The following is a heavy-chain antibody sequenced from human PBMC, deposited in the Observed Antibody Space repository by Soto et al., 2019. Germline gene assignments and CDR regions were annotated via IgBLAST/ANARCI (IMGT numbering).Heavy chain of an antibody. CDR1: GFTFSSFA. CDR3: ARDPGSSRWYFFDY. V-gene: IGHV3-30-3*01. CDR2: ISYDGNKK. D-gene: IGHD6-13*01. Sequence: QVQLVESGGGVVQPGRSLRLSCAASGFTFSSFAMHWVRQAPGKGLEWVAIISYDGNKKYYADSVKGRFTISRDNSKNTLYLQMNSLRAEDTAVFYCARDPGSSRWYFFDYWGQGTLVTVSS. J-gene: IGHJ4*02.